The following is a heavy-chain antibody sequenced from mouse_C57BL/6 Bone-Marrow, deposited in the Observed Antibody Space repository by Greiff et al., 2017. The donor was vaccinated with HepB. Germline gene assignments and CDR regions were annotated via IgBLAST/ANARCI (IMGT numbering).Heavy chain of an antibody. Sequence: EVKLMESGGDLVKPGGSLKLSCAASGFTFSSYGMSWVRQTPDKRLEWVATISSGGSYTYYPDSVKGRFTISRDNAKNTLYLQMISLKSEDTAMYYCARQWYAMDYWGQGTSVTVSS. V-gene: IGHV5-6*01. CDR2: ISSGGSYT. CDR1: GFTFSSYG. J-gene: IGHJ4*01. CDR3: ARQWYAMDY.